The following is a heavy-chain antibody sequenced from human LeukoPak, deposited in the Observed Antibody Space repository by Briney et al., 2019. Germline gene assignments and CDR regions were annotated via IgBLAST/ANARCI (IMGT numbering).Heavy chain of an antibody. J-gene: IGHJ5*02. CDR1: GFTFSSYW. CDR2: IKQDGSEK. Sequence: GGSLRLSCAASGFTFSSYWMSWVRQAPGKGLEWVANIKQDGSEKYYVDSVKGRFTISRDNAKNSLYLQMNSLRAEDTAVYYCASEARPHTYNWFDPWGQGTLVTVSS. CDR3: ASEARPHTYNWFDP. V-gene: IGHV3-7*03. D-gene: IGHD6-6*01.